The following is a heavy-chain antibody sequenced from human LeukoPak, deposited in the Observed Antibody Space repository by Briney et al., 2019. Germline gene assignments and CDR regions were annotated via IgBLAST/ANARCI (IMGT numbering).Heavy chain of an antibody. CDR3: ARGVRDSSGWYGY. J-gene: IGHJ4*02. CDR2: INHSGST. Sequence: SETLSLTCAVYGGSFSGYYWSWIRQPPGKGLEWIGEINHSGSTNYNPSLKSRVTISVDTSKNQFSLKLSSVTAADTAVYYCARGVRDSSGWYGYWGRGTLVTVSS. D-gene: IGHD6-19*01. V-gene: IGHV4-34*01. CDR1: GGSFSGYY.